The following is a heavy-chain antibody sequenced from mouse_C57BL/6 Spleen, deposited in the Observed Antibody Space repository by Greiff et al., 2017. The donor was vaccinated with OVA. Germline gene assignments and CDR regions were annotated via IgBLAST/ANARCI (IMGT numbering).Heavy chain of an antibody. CDR2: INPNNGGT. D-gene: IGHD2-5*01. V-gene: IGHV1-26*01. CDR3: ATAGYSNYAMDY. J-gene: IGHJ4*01. Sequence: VQLQQSGPELVKPGASVKISCKASGYTFTDYYMNWVKQSHGKSLEWIGDINPNNGGTSYNQKFKGKATLTVDKSSSTAYMELRSLTSEDSAVYYCATAGYSNYAMDYWGQGTSVTVSS. CDR1: GYTFTDYY.